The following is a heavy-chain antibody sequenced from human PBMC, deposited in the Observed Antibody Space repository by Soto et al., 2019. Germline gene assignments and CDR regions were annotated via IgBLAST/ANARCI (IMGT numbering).Heavy chain of an antibody. V-gene: IGHV3-23*01. CDR1: GLTFGSRA. J-gene: IGHJ4*02. Sequence: SLRLSCVSSGLTFGSRAMSWVRQAPGEGQQWVSTITDTGGDAKYADSVRGRFVISRDNSKKTLYLQMTSLTAEDSAMYFCARGSTDSYPGSRIFDFWGRGTLVTVSS. CDR2: ITDTGGDA. D-gene: IGHD3-10*01. CDR3: ARGSTDSYPGSRIFDF.